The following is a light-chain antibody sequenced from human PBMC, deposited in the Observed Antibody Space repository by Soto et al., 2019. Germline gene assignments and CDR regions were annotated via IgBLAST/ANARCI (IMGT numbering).Light chain of an antibody. Sequence: ALRLTQSPSSFSASTGARVTITCLASQGISSYLAWYQQKPGKAHKLLIYAASTLQSGVQSRFSGSGSGTDFTLTISCLQSEDFATYYCQQYYSYPPGTFGQGTKWIS. CDR3: QQYYSYPPGT. CDR1: QGISSY. CDR2: AAS. J-gene: IGKJ1*01. V-gene: IGKV1-8*01.